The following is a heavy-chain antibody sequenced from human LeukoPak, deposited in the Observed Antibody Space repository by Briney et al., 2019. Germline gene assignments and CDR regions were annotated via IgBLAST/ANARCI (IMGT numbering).Heavy chain of an antibody. D-gene: IGHD2-8*01. CDR1: GFTFSSYW. J-gene: IGHJ5*02. V-gene: IGHV3-7*01. CDR3: ARELVYSWFDP. CDR2: IKQDGSEK. Sequence: GGSPRLSCAASGFTFSSYWMSWVRQAPGKGLEWVANIKQDGSEKYYVDSVKGRFTISRDNAKNSLYLQMNSLRAEDTAVYYCARELVYSWFDPWGQGTLVTVSS.